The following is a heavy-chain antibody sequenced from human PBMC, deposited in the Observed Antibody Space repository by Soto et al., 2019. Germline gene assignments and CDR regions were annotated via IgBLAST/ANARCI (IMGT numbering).Heavy chain of an antibody. J-gene: IGHJ4*02. CDR2: ISAHNGNT. Sequence: QVHLVQSGAEVKKPGASVKVSCKGSGYIFTTYGITWVRQAPGQGLEWMGWISAHNGNTNYAQKLQGRVTVTRDTSTSTAYMEQRNLRSDDTAVYYCARGRYGDYWGQGALVTVSS. CDR1: GYIFTTYG. V-gene: IGHV1-18*01. D-gene: IGHD1-1*01. CDR3: ARGRYGDY.